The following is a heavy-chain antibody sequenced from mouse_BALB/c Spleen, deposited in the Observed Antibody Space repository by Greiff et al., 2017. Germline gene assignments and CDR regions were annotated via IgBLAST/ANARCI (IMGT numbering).Heavy chain of an antibody. J-gene: IGHJ1*01. CDR1: GFTFSSYA. CDR3: ARRGIYYYGSSYWYFDV. V-gene: IGHV5-6-5*01. D-gene: IGHD1-1*01. Sequence: VQLKESGGGLVKPGGSLKLSCAASGFTFSSYAMSWVRQTPEKRLEWVASISSGGSTYYPDSVKGRFTISRDNARNILYLQMSSLRSEDTAMYYCARRGIYYYGSSYWYFDVWGAGTTVTVSS. CDR2: ISSGGST.